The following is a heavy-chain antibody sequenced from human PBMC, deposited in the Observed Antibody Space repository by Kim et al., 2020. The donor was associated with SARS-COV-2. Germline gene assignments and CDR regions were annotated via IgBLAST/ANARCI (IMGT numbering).Heavy chain of an antibody. V-gene: IGHV3-30*18. D-gene: IGHD6-13*01. CDR3: AKSGYSSSWKLEYYYYYGMDV. CDR1: GFTFSSYG. J-gene: IGHJ6*02. CDR2: ISYDGSNK. Sequence: GGSLRLSCAASGFTFSSYGMHWVRQAPGKGLEWVAVISYDGSNKYYADSVKGRFTISRDNSKNTLYLQMNSLRAEDTAVYYCAKSGYSSSWKLEYYYYYGMDVWGQGTTVTVSS.